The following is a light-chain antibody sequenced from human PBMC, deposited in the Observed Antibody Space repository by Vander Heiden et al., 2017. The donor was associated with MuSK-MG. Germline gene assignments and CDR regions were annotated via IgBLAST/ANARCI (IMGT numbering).Light chain of an antibody. Sequence: DTVMTQSPESLAVSLGESATINCKSSQSLLYRSDNKNYLAWYQQKPGQPPKLLIYLTSTRYSGVPDRFSGSGSGTDFTLTISSLQAEDVAVYYCQQDVHTPRTFGQGTKVVLK. CDR2: LTS. J-gene: IGKJ1*01. V-gene: IGKV4-1*01. CDR3: QQDVHTPRT. CDR1: QSLLYRSDNKNY.